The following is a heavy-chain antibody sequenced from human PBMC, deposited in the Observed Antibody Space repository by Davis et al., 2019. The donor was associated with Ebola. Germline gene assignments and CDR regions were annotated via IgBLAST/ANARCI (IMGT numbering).Heavy chain of an antibody. V-gene: IGHV4-59*12. CDR1: GGSITTYY. CDR2: IFHNGAA. J-gene: IGHJ6*04. D-gene: IGHD4-17*01. Sequence: MPSETLSLTCTVSGGSITTYYWSWVRQPPGKRLEWIGYIFHNGAADYNPSLKSRVSISVDTSKNQFSLKLSSVTAADTAVYYCARDGDYGPNYYGMDVWGKGTTVTVSS. CDR3: ARDGDYGPNYYGMDV.